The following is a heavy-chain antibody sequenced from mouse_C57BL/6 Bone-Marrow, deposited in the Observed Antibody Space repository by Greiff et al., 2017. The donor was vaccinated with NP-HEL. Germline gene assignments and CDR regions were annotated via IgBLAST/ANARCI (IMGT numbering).Heavy chain of an antibody. CDR3: AREWDYGSSGYFDY. J-gene: IGHJ2*01. D-gene: IGHD1-1*01. V-gene: IGHV3-6*01. CDR1: GYSITSGYY. CDR2: ISYDGSN. Sequence: ESGPGLVKPSQSLSLTCSVTGYSITSGYYWNWIRQSPGNKLEWMGYISYDGSNNYNPSLKNRISITRDTSKNQFVLKLNSVTTEDTAAYYCAREWDYGSSGYFDYWGQGTTLTVSS.